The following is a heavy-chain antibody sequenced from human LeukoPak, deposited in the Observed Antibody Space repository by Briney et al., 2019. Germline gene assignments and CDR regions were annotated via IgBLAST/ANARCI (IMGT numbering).Heavy chain of an antibody. V-gene: IGHV4-4*07. CDR1: GGSISSYS. D-gene: IGHD3-10*01. Sequence: ETLSLTCTVSGGSISSYSWNWIRQPAGKGLEWIGHIYSSGSTNYNPSLKSRVTMSVDTSKNQFSLRLSSVTAADTAVYYCARGIYGSGLAAFDIWGQGTMVTVSS. CDR3: ARGIYGSGLAAFDI. J-gene: IGHJ3*02. CDR2: IYSSGST.